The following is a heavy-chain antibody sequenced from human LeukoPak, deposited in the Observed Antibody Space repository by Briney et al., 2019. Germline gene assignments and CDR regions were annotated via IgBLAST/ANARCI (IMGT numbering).Heavy chain of an antibody. CDR2: INHSGST. CDR3: ARGRHYYDSSGYYSDY. D-gene: IGHD3-22*01. J-gene: IGHJ4*02. V-gene: IGHV4-34*01. CDR1: GRSFSGHY. Sequence: TSQTLSLTCAVYGRSFSGHYWSWIRQPPGKWLEWIGEINHSGSTNYNPSLKSRVTISVDTSKNQFSLKLSSVTAADTAVYYCARGRHYYDSSGYYSDYWGQGTLVTVSS.